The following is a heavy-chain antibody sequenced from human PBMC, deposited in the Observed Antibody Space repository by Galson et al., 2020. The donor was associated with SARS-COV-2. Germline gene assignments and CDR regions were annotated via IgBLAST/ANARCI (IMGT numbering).Heavy chain of an antibody. Sequence: PGGSLRLSCAASGFTFSDCAMHWVRQAPGKGLEWVAVIWYDGRNKYYADSVKGRFTISRDNSKNTLYLQMNILRAEDTAVYYCAREGGSGIVAAPTDYWGQGTLVTVSS. V-gene: IGHV3-33*01. D-gene: IGHD1-26*01. CDR3: AREGGSGIVAAPTDY. J-gene: IGHJ4*02. CDR2: IWYDGRNK. CDR1: GFTFSDCA.